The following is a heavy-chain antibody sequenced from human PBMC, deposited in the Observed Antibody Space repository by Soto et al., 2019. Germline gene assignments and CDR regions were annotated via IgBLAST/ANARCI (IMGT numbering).Heavy chain of an antibody. D-gene: IGHD3-10*01. Sequence: QVQLVESGGGVVQPGRSLRLSCAASGFTFSSYGMHWVRQAPGKGLEWVAVIWYDGSNKYYADSVKGRFIISRDNSKNTLYLQMNSLRAEDTAVYYCARDYDGSGSYQTHYYYMDVWGKGTTVTVSS. CDR2: IWYDGSNK. J-gene: IGHJ6*03. CDR3: ARDYDGSGSYQTHYYYMDV. V-gene: IGHV3-33*01. CDR1: GFTFSSYG.